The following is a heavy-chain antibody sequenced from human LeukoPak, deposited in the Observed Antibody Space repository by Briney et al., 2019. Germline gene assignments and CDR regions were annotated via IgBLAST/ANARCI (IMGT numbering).Heavy chain of an antibody. V-gene: IGHV5-51*01. CDR1: GYIFTSYW. Sequence: GASLQISCEGSGYIFTSYWIGWVRPLRGKGLEWMGIIYPVDSYTRYSPSFQGQVTISADKSISTAYLQWSSLKASDTAMYYCARQITMVRGVDYWGQGTLVTVSS. D-gene: IGHD3-10*01. CDR2: IYPVDSYT. J-gene: IGHJ4*02. CDR3: ARQITMVRGVDY.